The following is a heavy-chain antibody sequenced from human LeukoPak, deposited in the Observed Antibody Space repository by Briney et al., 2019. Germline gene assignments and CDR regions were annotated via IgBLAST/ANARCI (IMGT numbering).Heavy chain of an antibody. Sequence: SETLSLTCTVSGGSISSYYWSWIRQPPGKGLEWIGYIYYSGSTNYNPSLKSRVTISVDTSKNQFSLKLSSVTAADTAVYYCARVSHNYGDYPNFDYWGQGTLVTVSS. CDR3: ARVSHNYGDYPNFDY. J-gene: IGHJ4*02. V-gene: IGHV4-59*01. CDR1: GGSISSYY. CDR2: IYYSGST. D-gene: IGHD4-17*01.